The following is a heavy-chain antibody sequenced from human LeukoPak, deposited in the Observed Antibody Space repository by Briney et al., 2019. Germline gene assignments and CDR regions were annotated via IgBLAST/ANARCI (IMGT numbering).Heavy chain of an antibody. J-gene: IGHJ4*02. CDR3: VRDEDGYNSPTFDY. V-gene: IGHV3-20*04. D-gene: IGHD5-24*01. CDR1: GFTFSSYW. CDR2: INWNSVSV. Sequence: GGSLRLSCAASGFTFSSYWMSWVRQAPGKGLEWVSGINWNSVSVGYADSVKGRFTISRDNARNSLYLQMDNLRVEDTALYYCVRDEDGYNSPTFDYWGQGTLVTVAS.